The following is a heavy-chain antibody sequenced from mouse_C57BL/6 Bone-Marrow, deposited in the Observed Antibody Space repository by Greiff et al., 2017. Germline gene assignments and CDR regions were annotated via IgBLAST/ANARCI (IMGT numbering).Heavy chain of an antibody. CDR1: GYTFTSYW. CDR2: IHPNSGST. CDR3: SRRGSDYVSSPSYFDD. Sequence: QVQLQQPGAELVKPGASVKLSCKASGYTFTSYWMHWVKQRPGQGLEWIGMIHPNSGSTNYNEKVKSKATLTVEKSSSTAYMQLRSLTSDDYAVYYWSRRGSDYVSSPSYFDDWGQGTTLTVSA. J-gene: IGHJ2*01. D-gene: IGHD1-1*01. V-gene: IGHV1-64*01.